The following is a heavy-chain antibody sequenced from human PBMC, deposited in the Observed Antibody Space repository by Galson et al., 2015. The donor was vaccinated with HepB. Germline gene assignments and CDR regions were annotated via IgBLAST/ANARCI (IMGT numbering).Heavy chain of an antibody. D-gene: IGHD3-10*01. CDR1: GYTLTELS. J-gene: IGHJ4*02. CDR3: AIRSGWVRGVNDY. CDR2: FDPEDGET. V-gene: IGHV1-24*01. Sequence: SVKVSCKVSGYTLTELSMHWVRQAPGKGLEWMGGFDPEDGETIYAQKFQGRVTMTEDTSTDTAYMELSSLRSEDTAVYYCAIRSGWVRGVNDYWGQGTLVTVSS.